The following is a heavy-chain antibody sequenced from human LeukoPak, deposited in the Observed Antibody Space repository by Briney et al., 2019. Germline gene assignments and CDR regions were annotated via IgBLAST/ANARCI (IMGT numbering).Heavy chain of an antibody. CDR1: GYTFTSYY. D-gene: IGHD3-22*01. CDR3: AKDSLALADSSESDGMDV. V-gene: IGHV1-46*01. CDR2: INPSGGST. Sequence: ASVKVSCKASGYTFTSYYMHWVRQAPGQGLEWMGIINPSGGSTSYAQKFQGRVTMTRDTSTSTVYMELSSLRSEDTAVYYCAKDSLALADSSESDGMDVWGQGTTVTVSS. J-gene: IGHJ6*02.